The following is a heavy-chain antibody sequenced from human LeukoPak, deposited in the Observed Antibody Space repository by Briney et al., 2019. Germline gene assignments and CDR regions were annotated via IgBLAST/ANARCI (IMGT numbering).Heavy chain of an antibody. J-gene: IGHJ6*02. V-gene: IGHV1-24*01. D-gene: IGHD2-2*01. CDR3: ATYCSSTSCSPRYYYYGMDV. Sequence: ASVKVSCKVSGYTLTELSMHWVRQAPGKGLEWMGGFDPEDGETIYAQKFQGRVTMTEDTSTDTAYMELSSLRSEDTAVHYCATYCSSTSCSPRYYYYGMDVWGQGTTVTVSS. CDR1: GYTLTELS. CDR2: FDPEDGET.